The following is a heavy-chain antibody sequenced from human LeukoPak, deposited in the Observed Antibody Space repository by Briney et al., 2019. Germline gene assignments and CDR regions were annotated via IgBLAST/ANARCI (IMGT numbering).Heavy chain of an antibody. CDR1: GFTFSSYG. D-gene: IGHD2-2*01. V-gene: IGHV3-30*18. Sequence: SGGSLRLSCAASGFTFSSYGMHWVRQAPGKGLEWVAVISYDGSNKYYADSVKGRFTISRDNSKNTLYLQMNSLRAEDTAVYYCAKALEGYRSSTSCPGGDGMDVWGQGTTVTVSS. CDR3: AKALEGYRSSTSCPGGDGMDV. CDR2: ISYDGSNK. J-gene: IGHJ6*02.